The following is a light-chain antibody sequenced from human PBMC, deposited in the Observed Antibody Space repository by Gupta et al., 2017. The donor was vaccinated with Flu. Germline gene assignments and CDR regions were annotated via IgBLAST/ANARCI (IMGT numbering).Light chain of an antibody. CDR3: QQSYSTPPYT. CDR1: QSISSY. V-gene: IGKV1-39*01. J-gene: IGKJ2*01. Sequence: VGDRGTITCRASQSISSYLNWYQQKPGKAPKLLIYAASSWQSGVPSRFSGSGSGTDFTLTISSLQPEDFATYYCQQSYSTPPYTFGQGTKLEIK. CDR2: AAS.